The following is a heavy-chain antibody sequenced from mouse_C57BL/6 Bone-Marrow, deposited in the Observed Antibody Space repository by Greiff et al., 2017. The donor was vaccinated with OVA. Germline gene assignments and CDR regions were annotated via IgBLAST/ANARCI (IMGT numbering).Heavy chain of an antibody. CDR1: GYTFTSYW. J-gene: IGHJ1*03. Sequence: QVQLQQPGAELVRPGSSVKLSCKASGYTFTSYWMDWVKQRPGHGLEWIGNLYPSDSETHYNQKFKDKATLTVDKSSSTAYMQLSSLTSEDSAVYYCARRNLLRGYFDVWGTGTTVT. V-gene: IGHV1-61*01. CDR2: LYPSDSET. CDR3: ARRNLLRGYFDV.